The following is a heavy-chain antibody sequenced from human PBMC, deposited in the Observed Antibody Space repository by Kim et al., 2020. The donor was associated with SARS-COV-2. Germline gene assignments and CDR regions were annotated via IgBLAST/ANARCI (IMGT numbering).Heavy chain of an antibody. D-gene: IGHD3-10*01. Sequence: GGSLRLSCAASGFAFDVFAMHWVRQAPGKGLEWVAVTSYDETRRYYADSVEGRFTISRDDSTNTLFLQMNTVRLEDTAVYYCARTSGDGMDVWGHGTTV. CDR2: TSYDETRR. CDR3: ARTSGDGMDV. CDR1: GFAFDVFA. J-gene: IGHJ6*02. V-gene: IGHV3-30-3*01.